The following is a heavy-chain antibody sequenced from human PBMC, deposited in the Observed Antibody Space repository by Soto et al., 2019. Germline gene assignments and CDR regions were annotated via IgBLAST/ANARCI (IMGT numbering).Heavy chain of an antibody. CDR1: GGSLSNYY. Sequence: PSETLSLTCTVSGGSLSNYYWNWIRQPPGKGLEWIGYIYHSGYTNYNPSLKSRVTVSVDTSNNQFSLRLSSVTAADTAIYYCVRGTTVVSHFDGWGQGALVTGSS. J-gene: IGHJ4*02. V-gene: IGHV4-59*01. CDR2: IYHSGYT. CDR3: VRGTTVVSHFDG. D-gene: IGHD4-4*01.